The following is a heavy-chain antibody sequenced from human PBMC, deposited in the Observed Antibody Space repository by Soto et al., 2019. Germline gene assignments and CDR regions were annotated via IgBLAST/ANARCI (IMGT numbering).Heavy chain of an antibody. Sequence: PSETLSLTCTVSGGSISSGGYYWSWIRQHPGKGLEWIGYIYYSGSTYYNPSLKSRVTISVDTSKNQFSLKLSSVTAADTAVYYCARNLPVPPTTVPYYFDYWGQRTLVTVSS. J-gene: IGHJ4*02. CDR1: GGSISSGGYY. CDR2: IYYSGST. CDR3: ARNLPVPPTTVPYYFDY. D-gene: IGHD4-17*01. V-gene: IGHV4-31*03.